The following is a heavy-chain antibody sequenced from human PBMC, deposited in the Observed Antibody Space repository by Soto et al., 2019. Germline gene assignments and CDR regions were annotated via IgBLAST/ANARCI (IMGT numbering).Heavy chain of an antibody. V-gene: IGHV3-7*01. J-gene: IGHJ4*02. CDR1: GFNFGASW. D-gene: IGHD3-10*02. CDR3: ARDPFYVAIDY. Sequence: EVQLMESGGGLVQPGGSLRLSCAASGFNFGASWMAWVRQAPGKGLEWVADIKQDGSEKNYVDSVKGRVTISRDDAKNSLYRQMNSLRAEDTAVYYCARDPFYVAIDYWGLGTLVTVSS. CDR2: IKQDGSEK.